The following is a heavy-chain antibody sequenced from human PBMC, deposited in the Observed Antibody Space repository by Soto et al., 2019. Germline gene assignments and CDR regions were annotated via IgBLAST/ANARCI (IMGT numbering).Heavy chain of an antibody. CDR2: IYYSGST. V-gene: IGHV4-31*03. D-gene: IGHD2-15*01. CDR1: GGSISSGGYY. J-gene: IGHJ4*02. CDR3: ARDTGSGSHDY. Sequence: QVQLQESGPGLVKPSQTLSLTCTVSGGSISSGGYYWSWIRQHPGKGLEWIGYIYYSGSTYYNPSLMRRVTTSVDTAKNQFSLKLSSVTAADTAVYYCARDTGSGSHDYWGQGTLVPVSS.